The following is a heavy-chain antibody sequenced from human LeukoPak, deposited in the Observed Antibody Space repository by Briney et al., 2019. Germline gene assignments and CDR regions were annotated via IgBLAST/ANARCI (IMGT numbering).Heavy chain of an antibody. Sequence: PGGSLRLSCAASGFTFNNYGMHWVRLAPGKGLKWVAFIRYDGSIKYYVDSVKGRFTVSRDNSKSTLYLQMNSLRAEDTAVYYCAKDVNVGGDYFDYWGQGTLVTVSS. CDR1: GFTFNNYG. D-gene: IGHD3-10*01. J-gene: IGHJ4*02. CDR3: AKDVNVGGDYFDY. CDR2: IRYDGSIK. V-gene: IGHV3-30*02.